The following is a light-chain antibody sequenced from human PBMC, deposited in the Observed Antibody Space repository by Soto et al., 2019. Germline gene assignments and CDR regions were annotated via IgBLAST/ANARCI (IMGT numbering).Light chain of an antibody. Sequence: EIVMTQSPATLSLSPGERATLSCRASQSVGKYLVWYQQKPGRAPRLLIYDASNRATGIPARFSGSGSGTEFTLTISSLQSEDFAVYYCQQYNNWPRTFGQGTKVDIK. V-gene: IGKV3D-15*01. J-gene: IGKJ1*01. CDR1: QSVGKY. CDR3: QQYNNWPRT. CDR2: DAS.